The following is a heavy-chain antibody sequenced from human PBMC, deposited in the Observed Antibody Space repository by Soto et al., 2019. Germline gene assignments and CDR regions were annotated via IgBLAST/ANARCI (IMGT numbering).Heavy chain of an antibody. CDR3: ARDLHYLIAVADPTGDDAFDI. J-gene: IGHJ3*02. V-gene: IGHV1-69*06. CDR1: GGTFSSYA. D-gene: IGHD6-19*01. Sequence: QVQLVQSGAEVKKPGSSVKVSCKASGGTFSSYAISWVRQAPGQGLEWMGGIIPIFGTANYAQKFQGRVTITADKSTSTAYMELSSLRSEDTVVYYCARDLHYLIAVADPTGDDAFDIWGQGTMVTVSS. CDR2: IIPIFGTA.